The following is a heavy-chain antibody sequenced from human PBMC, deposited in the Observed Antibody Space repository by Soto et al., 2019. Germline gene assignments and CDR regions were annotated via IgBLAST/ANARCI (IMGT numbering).Heavy chain of an antibody. D-gene: IGHD2-21*02. CDR2: VYYTGST. Sequence: SETLSLTCTVSGASIRSTDYYWSWIRQAPGKGLEWIGYVYYTGSTYYNPSLMSRLTISVDTSKNQFSLKLTSVTAAEAAVYYCVRTARQGAVAPHWFDRWGQGTQVTVS. V-gene: IGHV4-30-4*01. CDR1: GASIRSTDYY. J-gene: IGHJ5*02. CDR3: VRTARQGAVAPHWFDR.